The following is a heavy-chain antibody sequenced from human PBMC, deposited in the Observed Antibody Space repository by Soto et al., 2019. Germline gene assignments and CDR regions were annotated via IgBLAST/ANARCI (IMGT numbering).Heavy chain of an antibody. J-gene: IGHJ4*02. CDR2: IYWDDDK. CDR1: GFSLSTSGVG. Sequence: QITLKESGPTLVKPTQTLTLTCTFSGFSLSTSGVGVGWIRQPPGKALEWLALIYWDDDKRYSPSLKSRLTITKDTSKNQVVLTMTNMDPVDTATYYCAHRRRVGWLADYFDYWGQGTLVTVSS. V-gene: IGHV2-5*02. D-gene: IGHD6-19*01. CDR3: AHRRRVGWLADYFDY.